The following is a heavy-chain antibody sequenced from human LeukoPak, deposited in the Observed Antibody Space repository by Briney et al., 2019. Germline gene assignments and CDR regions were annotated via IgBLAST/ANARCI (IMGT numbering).Heavy chain of an antibody. J-gene: IGHJ4*02. CDR3: AGRHDSSGYYIDY. CDR2: IYPGDSDT. Sequence: GESLKISCKGSGYSFTSYWIGWVRQMPVKGLEWMGIIYPGDSDTRYSPSFQGQVTISADKSISTAYLQWSSLKASDTAMYYCAGRHDSSGYYIDYWGQGTLVTVSS. V-gene: IGHV5-51*01. CDR1: GYSFTSYW. D-gene: IGHD3-22*01.